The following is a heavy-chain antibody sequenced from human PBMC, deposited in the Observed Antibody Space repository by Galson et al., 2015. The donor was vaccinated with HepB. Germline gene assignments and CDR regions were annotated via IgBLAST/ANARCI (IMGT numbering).Heavy chain of an antibody. J-gene: IGHJ5*02. CDR3: ARGPGGVPAAIVGWFDP. CDR2: FDPEDGET. CDR1: GYTLTELS. V-gene: IGHV1-24*01. Sequence: SVKVSCKVSGYTLTELSMHWVRQAPGKGLEWMGGFDPEDGETIYAQKFQGRVTMTEDTSTDTAYMELSSLRSEDTAVYYCARGPGGVPAAIVGWFDPWGQGTLVTVSS. D-gene: IGHD2-2*02.